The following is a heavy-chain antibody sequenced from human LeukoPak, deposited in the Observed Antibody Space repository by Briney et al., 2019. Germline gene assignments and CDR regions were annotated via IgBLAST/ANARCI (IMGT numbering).Heavy chain of an antibody. CDR3: ARVVGSGSSWYFDL. J-gene: IGHJ2*01. CDR2: ISTDNGNT. D-gene: IGHD3-10*01. Sequence: ASVKVSCKASVYTFTSYGISWVRQAPGQGLEWMGWISTDNGNTNYAQKCQGRVTMTTDTSTSTAYMDLRSLRFDDTAVYYCARVVGSGSSWYFDLWGRGTLVTVSS. V-gene: IGHV1-18*01. CDR1: VYTFTSYG.